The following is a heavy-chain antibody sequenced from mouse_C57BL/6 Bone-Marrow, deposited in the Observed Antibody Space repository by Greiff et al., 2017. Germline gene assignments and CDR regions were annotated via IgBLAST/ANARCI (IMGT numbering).Heavy chain of an antibody. J-gene: IGHJ4*01. CDR2: ISDGGSYT. CDR1: GFTFSSYA. CDR3: ARELLRSNYAMDY. V-gene: IGHV5-4*01. Sequence: EVMLVESGGGLVKPGGSLKLSCAASGFTFSSYAMSWVRQTPEKRLEWVATISDGGSYTYYPDNVKGRFTISRDNAKNNLYLQMSHLKSEDTAMXYCARELLRSNYAMDYWGQGTSVTVSS. D-gene: IGHD1-1*01.